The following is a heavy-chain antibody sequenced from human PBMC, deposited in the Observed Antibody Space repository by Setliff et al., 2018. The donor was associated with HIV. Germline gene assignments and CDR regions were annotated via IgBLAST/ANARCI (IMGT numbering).Heavy chain of an antibody. CDR2: ISGYNGNT. J-gene: IGHJ3*01. Sequence: GASVKVSCKASGGTFSSYAINWVRQAPGQGLEWMGWISGYNGNTKYVQKLQGRVTMTTDTSTSTVYMELRSLRSDDTAVYYCARVPYRSAWFSGGHDAFDVWGQGTMVTVSS. V-gene: IGHV1-18*01. CDR1: GGTFSSYA. CDR3: ARVPYRSAWFSGGHDAFDV. D-gene: IGHD6-19*01.